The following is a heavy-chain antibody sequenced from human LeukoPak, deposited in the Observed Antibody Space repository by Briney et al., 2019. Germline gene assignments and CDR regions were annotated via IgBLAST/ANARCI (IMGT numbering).Heavy chain of an antibody. D-gene: IGHD6-13*01. CDR3: ARGEYSSSQPDYYYYYYMDV. J-gene: IGHJ6*03. Sequence: GASVKVSCKASGYTFTGYYMHWVRQAPGQRLEWMGWINAGNGNTKYSQEFQGRVTITRDTSASTAYMELSSLRSEDMAVYYCARGEYSSSQPDYYYYYYMDVWGKGTTVTVSS. CDR1: GYTFTGYY. V-gene: IGHV1-3*03. CDR2: INAGNGNT.